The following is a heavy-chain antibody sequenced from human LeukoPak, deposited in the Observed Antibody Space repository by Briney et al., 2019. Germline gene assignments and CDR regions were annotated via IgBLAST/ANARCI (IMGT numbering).Heavy chain of an antibody. V-gene: IGHV4-59*01. D-gene: IGHD1-1*01. CDR2: VDHTGST. J-gene: IGHJ6*03. CDR3: ARGRVSSSTWYSTYYYYFYMDV. CDR1: DDSITIYY. Sequence: SETLSLTCTVSDDSITIYYWTWIRQPPGKGLEWIGYVDHTGSTNFNPSLNGRVSISRDTTKNLFSLRLRSVTAADTAVYFCARGRVSSSTWYSTYYYYFYMDVWGKGTTVTVSS.